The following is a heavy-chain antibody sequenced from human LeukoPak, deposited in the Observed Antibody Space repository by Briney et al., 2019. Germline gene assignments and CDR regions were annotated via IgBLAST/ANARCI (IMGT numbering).Heavy chain of an antibody. CDR1: GFTFTSSA. Sequence: SVTVSCTASGFTFTSSAVQWVRQARGQRLEWIGWIVVGSGNTNYAQKFQERVAITRDMSTSTAYMELSSLRSEDTAVYYCASSSSPDRRCGGDCYPRPSYFQHWGQGTLVTVSS. CDR3: ASSSSPDRRCGGDCYPRPSYFQH. D-gene: IGHD2-21*02. J-gene: IGHJ1*01. V-gene: IGHV1-58*01. CDR2: IVVGSGNT.